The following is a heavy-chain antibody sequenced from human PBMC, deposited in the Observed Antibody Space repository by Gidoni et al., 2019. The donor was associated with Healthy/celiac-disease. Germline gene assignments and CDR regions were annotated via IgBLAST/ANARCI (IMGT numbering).Heavy chain of an antibody. CDR3: AKDRWELIDY. CDR1: GFTFSSYA. D-gene: IGHD1-26*01. CDR2: ISGSGGST. Sequence: EVQQWETGGGWVQPGGSLRRSCGASGFTFSSYAMSWVRQAPGKGLAWVSAISGSGGSTYYADSVTGRFTISRDNSKNTLYLQMNSLRAEDTAVYYCAKDRWELIDYWGQGTLVTVSS. J-gene: IGHJ4*02. V-gene: IGHV3-23*01.